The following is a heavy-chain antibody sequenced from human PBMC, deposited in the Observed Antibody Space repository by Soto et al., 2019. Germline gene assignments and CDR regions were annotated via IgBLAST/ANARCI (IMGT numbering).Heavy chain of an antibody. V-gene: IGHV4-31*03. Sequence: QVQLQESGPGLVKPSQTLSLTCSVSGGSISRGGYYWSWIRQHPGRGLEWIGYIYYSGNTYYNPSLKSRVTISVDTSKNQFSLKLSAVTAADTAVYYCARGRVGATTDYVYYWGQGSMVTVSS. CDR1: GGSISRGGYY. CDR3: ARGRVGATTDYVYY. D-gene: IGHD1-26*01. J-gene: IGHJ4*02. CDR2: IYYSGNT.